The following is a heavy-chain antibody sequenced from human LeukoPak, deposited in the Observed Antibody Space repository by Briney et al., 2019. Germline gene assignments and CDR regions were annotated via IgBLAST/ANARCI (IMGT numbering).Heavy chain of an antibody. D-gene: IGHD1-26*01. Sequence: PSETLSLTCIVSGGSISGYYWSWIRQPPGTGLEWIGYIYYSGSSGSTDYNPSLKSRVTISVDMSQNQFSLKLSSVTAADTALYYCARHQAGGSFDYWGQGTLVTVSS. CDR3: ARHQAGGSFDY. CDR2: IYYSGSSGST. V-gene: IGHV4-59*01. J-gene: IGHJ4*02. CDR1: GGSISGYY.